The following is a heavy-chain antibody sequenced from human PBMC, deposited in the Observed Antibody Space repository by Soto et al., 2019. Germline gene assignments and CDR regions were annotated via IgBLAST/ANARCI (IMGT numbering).Heavy chain of an antibody. CDR1: GGSISSYY. D-gene: IGHD3-16*01. Sequence: PSETLSLTCTVSGGSISSYYWSWIRQPPGKGLEWIGYIYYSGSTNYNPSLKSRVTISVDTSKNQFSLKLSSVTAADTAVYYCARGGGYAKIDYWGQGTLVTVS. CDR3: ARGGGYAKIDY. CDR2: IYYSGST. J-gene: IGHJ4*02. V-gene: IGHV4-59*01.